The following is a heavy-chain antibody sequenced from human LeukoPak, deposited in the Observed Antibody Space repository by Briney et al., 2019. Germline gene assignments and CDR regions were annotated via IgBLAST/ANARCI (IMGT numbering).Heavy chain of an antibody. D-gene: IGHD6-19*01. CDR2: INHSGST. CDR3: ARHSGWYNC. Sequence: SETLSLTCAVYGGSFSGYYWSWIRQPPGKGLEWIGEINHSGSTNYNPSLKSRVTISVDTSKNQFSLKLSSVTAADTAVYYCARHSGWYNCWGQGTLVTVSS. CDR1: GGSFSGYY. V-gene: IGHV4-34*01. J-gene: IGHJ4*02.